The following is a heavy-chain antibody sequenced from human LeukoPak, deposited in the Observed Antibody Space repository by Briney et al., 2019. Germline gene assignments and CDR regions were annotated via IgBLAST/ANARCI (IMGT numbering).Heavy chain of an antibody. CDR3: ARELVGILWWKNWFDP. J-gene: IGHJ5*02. D-gene: IGHD2-21*01. CDR1: GGSFSGYY. CDR2: INHSGST. Sequence: PSETLSLTCAVYGGSFSGYYWSWIRQPPGKGLEWIGEINHSGSTNYNPSLKSRVTISVDTSKNQFSLKLSSVTAADTAVYYCARELVGILWWKNWFDPWGQGTLVTVSS. V-gene: IGHV4-34*01.